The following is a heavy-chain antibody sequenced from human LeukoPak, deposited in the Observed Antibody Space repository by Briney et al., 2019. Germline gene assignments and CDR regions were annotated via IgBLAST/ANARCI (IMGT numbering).Heavy chain of an antibody. V-gene: IGHV3-30*18. D-gene: IGHD4-17*01. Sequence: SGGSLRLSRAASGFTFNNYGMHYVRQAPGKGLEWVAVISDDGRNKNYADSVKGRFTISRDNSKKTLYLQVNSLRAEDTAVYFCAKELTTERTPGVDSWGQGTLVTVSS. CDR1: GFTFNNYG. CDR2: ISDDGRNK. CDR3: AKELTTERTPGVDS. J-gene: IGHJ4*02.